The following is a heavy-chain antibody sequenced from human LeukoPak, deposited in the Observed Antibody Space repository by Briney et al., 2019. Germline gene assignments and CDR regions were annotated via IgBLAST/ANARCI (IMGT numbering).Heavy chain of an antibody. D-gene: IGHD1-14*01. CDR1: GYTFTGYY. J-gene: IGHJ6*03. V-gene: IGHV1-2*02. CDR3: ARLSITLRIYYYYYMDV. Sequence: ASVKVSCKASGYTFTGYYMHWVRQAPGQGLEWMGWINPNSGGTNYAQKFQGRVTMTRDTSISTAYMELSRLRSDDTAVYYCARLSITLRIYYYYYMDVWGKGTTVTVSS. CDR2: INPNSGGT.